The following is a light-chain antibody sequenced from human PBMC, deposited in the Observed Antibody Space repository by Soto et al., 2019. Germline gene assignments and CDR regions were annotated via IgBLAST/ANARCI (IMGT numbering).Light chain of an antibody. CDR2: DAC. V-gene: IGKV3-11*01. CDR3: QQRSNWPYT. Sequence: EIVLTQSPATLSLSPGERATLSCRASQCVSSYLAWYQQKPGQAPRLLIYDACNRATGIPARFSGSGSGTDFTLTISSLEPDDFAVYYCQQRSNWPYTFGQGTKLEIK. CDR1: QCVSSY. J-gene: IGKJ2*01.